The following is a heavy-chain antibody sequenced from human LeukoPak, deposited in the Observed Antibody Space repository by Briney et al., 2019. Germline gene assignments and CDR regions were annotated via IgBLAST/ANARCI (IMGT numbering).Heavy chain of an antibody. D-gene: IGHD6-13*01. CDR2: IKQDGSEK. V-gene: IGHV3-7*01. J-gene: IGHJ6*04. CDR1: GFTFSSYW. Sequence: GGSLRLSCAASGFTFSSYWMSWVRQAPGKGLEWVANIKQDGSEKYYVDSVNGRFTISRDNAKYSLYLQMNSQRAEDTAVYYCTRVLWSSWYGLQPMDVWGKGTTVTVSS. CDR3: TRVLWSSWYGLQPMDV.